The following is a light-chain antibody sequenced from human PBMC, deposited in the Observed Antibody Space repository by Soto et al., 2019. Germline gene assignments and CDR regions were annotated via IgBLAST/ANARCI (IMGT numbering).Light chain of an antibody. CDR2: EVS. J-gene: IGLJ1*01. CDR1: SSDVGGYHY. Sequence: QSALTQPASVSGSPGQSITISCTGTSSDVGGYHYVSWYQQYPGKAPKLMIYEVSNRPSGVSNRFSGSKSGNTASLTISGLQAEDEADYYCSSYTSGTTPYVFGPGTKVTVL. CDR3: SSYTSGTTPYV. V-gene: IGLV2-14*01.